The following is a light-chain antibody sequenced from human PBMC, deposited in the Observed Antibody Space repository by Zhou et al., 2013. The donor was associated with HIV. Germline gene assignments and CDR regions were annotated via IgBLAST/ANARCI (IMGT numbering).Light chain of an antibody. CDR2: KAS. Sequence: DIQMTQSPSSLSASVGDRVTITCRASETISVYLSWYQQKPGKAPKLLIYKASSLESGVPSRFSGSGSGTEFTLTISSLQPDDFATYYCQHYNRYWTFGQGTTVAVK. V-gene: IGKV1-5*03. CDR1: ETISVY. CDR3: QHYNRYWT. J-gene: IGKJ1*01.